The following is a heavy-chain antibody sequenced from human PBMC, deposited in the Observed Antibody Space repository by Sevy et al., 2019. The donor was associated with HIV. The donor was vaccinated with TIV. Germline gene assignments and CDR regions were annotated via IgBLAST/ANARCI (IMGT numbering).Heavy chain of an antibody. V-gene: IGHV3-30*02. Sequence: GGSLRLSCAASGFTFGTSGMDWVRQAPGKGLEWVAFIRYDGRIKYYADSVKGRFTISRDNSNNILYLQMNTLTTEETGVYFCAKDGGGNYIFEKWGPGTQVTVSS. D-gene: IGHD1-26*01. CDR1: GFTFGTSG. CDR2: IRYDGRIK. CDR3: AKDGGGNYIFEK. J-gene: IGHJ4*02.